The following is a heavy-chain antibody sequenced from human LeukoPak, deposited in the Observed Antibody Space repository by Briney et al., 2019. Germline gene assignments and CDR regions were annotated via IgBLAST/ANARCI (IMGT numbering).Heavy chain of an antibody. V-gene: IGHV3-48*03. J-gene: IGHJ4*02. CDR2: ISSSGSTI. CDR1: GFTFSSYE. Sequence: PGGSLRLSCAASGFTFSSYEMNWVRQAPGKGLEWVSYISSSGSTIYYADSMKGRFTISRDNAKNSLYLQMNSLRAEDTAVYYCARDSLNYYFDYWGQGTLVTVSS. CDR3: ARDSLNYYFDY.